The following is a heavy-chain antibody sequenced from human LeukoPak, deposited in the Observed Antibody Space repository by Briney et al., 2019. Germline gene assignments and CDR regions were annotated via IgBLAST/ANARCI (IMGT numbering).Heavy chain of an antibody. Sequence: SETLSLTCTVSGGSITNTNYYWAWIRQPPGEGLEWIGSVYHSGITYYTPSLKSRVSISADTSKNQFSLKVTSVTAADTAVYYCAREWQYQFDYWGQGSLVTVSS. D-gene: IGHD4-11*01. J-gene: IGHJ4*02. CDR1: GGSITNTNYY. CDR3: AREWQYQFDY. CDR2: VYHSGIT. V-gene: IGHV4-39*07.